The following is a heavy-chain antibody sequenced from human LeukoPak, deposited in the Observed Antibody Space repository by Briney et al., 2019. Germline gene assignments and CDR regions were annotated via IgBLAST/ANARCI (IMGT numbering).Heavy chain of an antibody. J-gene: IGHJ6*02. CDR3: ARSYDSRGYYYYGMDV. Sequence: SETLSLTCTASGGSISSYYGSWIRQPPGKGLEWIGYIYYSGSTGYNPSLKSRVTISVDTSKNQFSLKLSSVTAADTAVYYCARSYDSRGYYYYGMDVCGQGTTVTVSS. CDR1: GGSISSYY. D-gene: IGHD3-22*01. CDR2: IYYSGST. V-gene: IGHV4-59*01.